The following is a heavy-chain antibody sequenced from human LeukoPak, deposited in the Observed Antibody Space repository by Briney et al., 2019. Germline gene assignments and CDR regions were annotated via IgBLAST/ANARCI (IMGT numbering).Heavy chain of an antibody. D-gene: IGHD4-23*01. CDR3: ATTQLRWPAYYFDY. V-gene: IGHV3-53*01. J-gene: IGHJ4*02. Sequence: GGSLRLSCAASGFTVSSNYMSWVRQAPGKGLEWVSVIYSGGSTYYADSVKGRFTISRDNPKNTLYLQMNSLRAEDTAVYYCATTQLRWPAYYFDYWGQGTLVTVSS. CDR2: IYSGGST. CDR1: GFTVSSNY.